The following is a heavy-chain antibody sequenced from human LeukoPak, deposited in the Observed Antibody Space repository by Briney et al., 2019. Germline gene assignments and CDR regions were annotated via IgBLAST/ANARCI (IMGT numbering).Heavy chain of an antibody. CDR2: INHSGST. J-gene: IGHJ4*02. CDR1: GGSFSGYY. V-gene: IGHV4-34*01. D-gene: IGHD3-10*01. Sequence: SETLSLTCAVYGGSFSGYYWSWIRQPPGKGLEWIGEINHSGSTNYNPSLKSRVTISVDTSENQLSLKLSSVTAADTAVYYCASGYGSGSRNFDYWGQGTLVTVSS. CDR3: ASGYGSGSRNFDY.